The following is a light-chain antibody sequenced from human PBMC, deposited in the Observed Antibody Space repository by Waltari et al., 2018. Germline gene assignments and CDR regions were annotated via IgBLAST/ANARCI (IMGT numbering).Light chain of an antibody. J-gene: IGLJ1*01. CDR3: SSYTSSSPYV. V-gene: IGLV2-14*01. Sequence: QSALTQPASVSGSPGQSITISCTGTSSDVGGYNYVSWYQQHPGKAPTLVIYEVSNRPSGFANRFSGSKSGNTASLTISGLQAEDEADYYCSSYTSSSPYVFGTGTKVTVL. CDR1: SSDVGGYNY. CDR2: EVS.